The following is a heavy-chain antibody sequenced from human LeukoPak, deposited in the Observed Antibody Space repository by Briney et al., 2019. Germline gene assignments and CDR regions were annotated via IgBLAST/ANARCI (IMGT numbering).Heavy chain of an antibody. CDR2: INHSGST. D-gene: IGHD5-24*01. CDR3: AGGEMATPFYFDF. V-gene: IGHV4-34*01. CDR1: GDSLSSSY. J-gene: IGHJ4*02. Sequence: SETLSLTCTVSGDSLSSSYWSWIRQPPGKGLEWIGEINHSGSTNYNPSLKSRVTISVDTSKNQFSLKLSSVTAADTAVYYCAGGEMATPFYFDFWGQGTLVTVSS.